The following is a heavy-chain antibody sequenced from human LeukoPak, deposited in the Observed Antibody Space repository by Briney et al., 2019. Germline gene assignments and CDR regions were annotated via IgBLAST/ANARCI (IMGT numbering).Heavy chain of an antibody. D-gene: IGHD3-16*01. V-gene: IGHV3-33*01. Sequence: HPGRSLRLSCAASGFTFSSYGMHWVRQAPGKGLEWVAVIWYDGSNKYYADSVKGRFTISRDNSKNTLYLQMNSLRAEDTAVYYCARDERVDYGDYLDYWGQGTLVTVSS. CDR3: ARDERVDYGDYLDY. J-gene: IGHJ4*02. CDR2: IWYDGSNK. CDR1: GFTFSSYG.